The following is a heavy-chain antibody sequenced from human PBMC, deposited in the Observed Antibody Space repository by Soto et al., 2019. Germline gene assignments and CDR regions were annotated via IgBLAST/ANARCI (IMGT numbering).Heavy chain of an antibody. D-gene: IGHD6-13*01. J-gene: IGHJ4*02. V-gene: IGHV1-2*02. CDR2: INPNSGGT. Sequence: ASVKVSCKASGYTFTGYDMHWVRQAPGQGLEWMGWINPNSGGTNYAQKFQGRVTMTRDTSISTAYMELSRLRSDDTAVYYCARERFRIAAATVTAGGYWGQGTLVTVSS. CDR3: ARERFRIAAATVTAGGY. CDR1: GYTFTGYD.